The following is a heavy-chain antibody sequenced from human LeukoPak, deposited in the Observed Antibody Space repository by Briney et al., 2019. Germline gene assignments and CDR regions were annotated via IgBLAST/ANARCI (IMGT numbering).Heavy chain of an antibody. J-gene: IGHJ5*02. V-gene: IGHV1-69*04. Sequence: ASVKVSCKASGGTFSSYTISWVRQAPGQGLGWMGRIIPILGIANYAQKFQGRVTITADKSTSTAYMELSSLRSEDTAVYYCARDCSSTSCYTPGDWFDPWGQGTLVTISS. D-gene: IGHD2-2*02. CDR2: IIPILGIA. CDR1: GGTFSSYT. CDR3: ARDCSSTSCYTPGDWFDP.